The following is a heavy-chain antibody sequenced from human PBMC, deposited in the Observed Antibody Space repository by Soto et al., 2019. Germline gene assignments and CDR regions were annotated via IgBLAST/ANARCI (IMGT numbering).Heavy chain of an antibody. CDR3: ARSDSSGYYFDY. CDR2: IHHSGST. V-gene: IGHV4-4*02. J-gene: IGHJ4*02. Sequence: SETLSLTCAVSGGSISSGDWWSWVRQPPGKGLEWIGEIHHSGSTNYNPSLKSRVTISVDKSKNQFSLKLSSVTAADTAVYYCARSDSSGYYFDYWGQGTLVTVSS. CDR1: GGSISSGDW. D-gene: IGHD3-22*01.